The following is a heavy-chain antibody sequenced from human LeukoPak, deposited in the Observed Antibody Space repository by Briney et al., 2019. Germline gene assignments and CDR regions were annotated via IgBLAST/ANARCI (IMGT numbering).Heavy chain of an antibody. D-gene: IGHD3-22*01. CDR2: ISYDGSNK. CDR1: GFTFSSYS. V-gene: IGHV3-30*04. J-gene: IGHJ4*02. CDR3: AKKTAYYYDSSGWYFDY. Sequence: GGSLRLSCAASGFTFSSYSMHWVRQAPGKGLEWVAVISYDGSNKYYADSVKGRFTISRDNSKNTLYLQMNSLRAEDTAVYYCAKKTAYYYDSSGWYFDYWGQGTLVTVSS.